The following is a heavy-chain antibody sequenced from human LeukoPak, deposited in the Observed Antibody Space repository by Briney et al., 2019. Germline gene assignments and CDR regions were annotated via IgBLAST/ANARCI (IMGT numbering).Heavy chain of an antibody. D-gene: IGHD6-6*01. J-gene: IGHJ3*02. Sequence: GGSLRLSCAASGFTFSSYAMHWVRQAPGKGLEWVASIRQDGSEKHYVDSVEGRFIISRDDAKSSLHLQMNSLRAEDTAVYYCAKGSSRPPNAFDIWGQGTLVTVSS. CDR2: IRQDGSEK. CDR3: AKGSSRPPNAFDI. V-gene: IGHV3-7*01. CDR1: GFTFSSYA.